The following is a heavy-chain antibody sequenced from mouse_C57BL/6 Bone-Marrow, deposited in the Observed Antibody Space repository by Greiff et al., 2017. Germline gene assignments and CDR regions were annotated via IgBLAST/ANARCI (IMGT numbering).Heavy chain of an antibody. CDR2: IRLKSDNYAT. V-gene: IGHV6-3*01. CDR3: TSPIYDGPAWFAY. Sequence: EVKLQESGGGLVQPGGSMKLSCVASGFTFSNYWMNWVRQSPEKGLEWVAQIRLKSDNYATHYAESVKGRFTISRDDSKSSVYLQMNNLRAEDTGIYYCTSPIYDGPAWFAYWGQGTLVTVSA. CDR1: GFTFSNYW. J-gene: IGHJ3*01. D-gene: IGHD2-3*01.